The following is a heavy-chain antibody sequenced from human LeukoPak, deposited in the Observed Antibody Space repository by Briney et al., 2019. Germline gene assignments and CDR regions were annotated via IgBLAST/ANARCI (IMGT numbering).Heavy chain of an antibody. J-gene: IGHJ4*02. V-gene: IGHV4-39*07. CDR3: ARDSGYSSGWYDY. Sequence: SETLSLTCTVSGGSISRSIYFWGWIRQPPGKGLEWIGSIYYSGSTYYNPSLKSRVTISVDTSKNQFSLKLSSVTAADTAVYYCARDSGYSSGWYDYWGQGTLVTVSS. CDR2: IYYSGST. CDR1: GGSISRSIYF. D-gene: IGHD6-19*01.